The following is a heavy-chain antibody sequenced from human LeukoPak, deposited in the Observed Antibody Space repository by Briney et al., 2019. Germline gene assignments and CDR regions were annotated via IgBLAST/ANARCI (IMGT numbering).Heavy chain of an antibody. D-gene: IGHD3-9*01. J-gene: IGHJ4*02. Sequence: SETLSLTCTVSGGSISSGRYYWTWIRQPAGKALEWIGRIYTSGTTNYNPSLESRVTISVDTSNNQFSLKLSSVTAADTAVYYCVRSVYYDVLTGYSYYFNYWGQGTLVTVSS. CDR2: IYTSGTT. CDR3: VRSVYYDVLTGYSYYFNY. CDR1: GGSISSGRYY. V-gene: IGHV4-61*02.